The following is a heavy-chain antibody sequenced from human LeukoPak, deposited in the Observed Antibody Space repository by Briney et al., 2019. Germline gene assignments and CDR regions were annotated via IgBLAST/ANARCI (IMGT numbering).Heavy chain of an antibody. CDR1: GGSISSGSYY. CDR2: IYYSGST. D-gene: IGHD3-22*01. J-gene: IGHJ3*02. Sequence: SQTLSLTCTVSGGSISSGSYYWGWIRQPPGRGLDWIGYIYYSGSTNYNPSLKSRVTISVDTSKNQVSLRLSSVTAADTAVYYCAKVGSDSSAYYSWKGLGPLIPGDGLDIWGQGTMVTVSS. V-gene: IGHV4-61*01. CDR3: AKVGSDSSAYYSWKGLGPLIPGDGLDI.